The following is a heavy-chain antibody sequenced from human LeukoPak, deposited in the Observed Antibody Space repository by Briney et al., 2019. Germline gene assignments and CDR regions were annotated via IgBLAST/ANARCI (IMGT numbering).Heavy chain of an antibody. V-gene: IGHV4-34*01. CDR2: INHSGST. CDR1: GGSFSGYY. J-gene: IGHJ4*02. CDR3: TRGPRVLDY. Sequence: PSETLSLTCAVYGGSFSGYYWSWIRQPPGKGLEWIGEINHSGSTNYNPSLKSRVTISVDTSKNQFSLKLSSVTAADTAVYYCTRGPRVLDYWGQGTLVTVSS.